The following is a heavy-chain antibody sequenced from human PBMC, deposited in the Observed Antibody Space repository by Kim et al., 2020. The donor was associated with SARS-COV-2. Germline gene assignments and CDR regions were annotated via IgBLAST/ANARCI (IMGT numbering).Heavy chain of an antibody. CDR1: GYTFISYA. J-gene: IGHJ4*02. CDR3: ATARRDYGDPLDY. Sequence: ASVKVSCKASGYTFISYAMHWVRQAPGQRLEWIGWISTGNGNTKYSQKFQGRLTITRDTSASTAYMELSSLRSEDTAVYFCATARRDYGDPLDYWGQGTLVTVSS. D-gene: IGHD4-17*01. V-gene: IGHV1-3*04. CDR2: ISTGNGNT.